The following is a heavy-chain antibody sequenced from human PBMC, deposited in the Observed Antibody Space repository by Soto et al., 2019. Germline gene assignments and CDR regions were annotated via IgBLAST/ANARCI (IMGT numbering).Heavy chain of an antibody. V-gene: IGHV3-33*01. CDR1: GFTFSSYG. Sequence: QVQLVESGGGVVQPGRSLRLSCAASGFTFSSYGMHWVRQAPGKGLEWVAVIWYDGSNKYYADSVKGRFTISRDNSKNTLYLQMNILRAEDTAVYYCARGNYHNSGSLDYWGQGTLVTVSS. D-gene: IGHD3-10*01. CDR3: ARGNYHNSGSLDY. J-gene: IGHJ4*02. CDR2: IWYDGSNK.